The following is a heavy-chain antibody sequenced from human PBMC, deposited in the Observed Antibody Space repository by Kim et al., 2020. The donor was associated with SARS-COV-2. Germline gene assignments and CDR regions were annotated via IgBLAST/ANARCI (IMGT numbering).Heavy chain of an antibody. D-gene: IGHD1-7*01. CDR1: GFTFSSYG. J-gene: IGHJ4*02. Sequence: GGSLRLSCAASGFTFSSYGMHWVRQAPGKGLEWVAVIWYDGSNKYYADSVKGRFTISRDNSKNTLYLQMNSLRAEDTAVYYCARVEKGAKGSGTTPVDYWGQGTLVTVSS. CDR2: IWYDGSNK. V-gene: IGHV3-33*01. CDR3: ARVEKGAKGSGTTPVDY.